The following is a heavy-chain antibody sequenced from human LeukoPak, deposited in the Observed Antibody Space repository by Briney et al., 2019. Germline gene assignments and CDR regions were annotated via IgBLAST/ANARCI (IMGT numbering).Heavy chain of an antibody. V-gene: IGHV3-15*01. J-gene: IGHJ4*02. CDR2: FRNTTDGGTR. D-gene: IGHD4-23*01. Sequence: GGSLRLSCAPPGFTFSNTWMSWVRQTPRTGLGWVAHFRNTTDGGTREYAPPVRGRFTISRDVSIDTLYLQMSSLESEDTAVYYCVTPLRWELSNDYWGQGTLVTVSS. CDR1: GFTFSNTW. CDR3: VTPLRWELSNDY.